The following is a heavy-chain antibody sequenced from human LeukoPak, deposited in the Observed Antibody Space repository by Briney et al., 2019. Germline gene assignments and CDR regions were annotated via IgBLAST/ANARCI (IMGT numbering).Heavy chain of an antibody. Sequence: GGSLRLSCAASGFTISTNYMSWVRQAPGKGLEWVSLIYSGGSTCYADSVKGRFTISRDNSKNTLYLQMNSLRAEDTAVYYCVTDFPVYWGQGTLVTVSS. CDR3: VTDFPVY. J-gene: IGHJ4*02. V-gene: IGHV3-66*01. CDR1: GFTISTNY. CDR2: IYSGGST.